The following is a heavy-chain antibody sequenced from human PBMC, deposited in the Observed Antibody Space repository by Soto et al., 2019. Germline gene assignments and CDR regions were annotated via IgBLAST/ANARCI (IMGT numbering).Heavy chain of an antibody. J-gene: IGHJ6*02. V-gene: IGHV1-46*01. D-gene: IGHD3-10*01. CDR3: ARDHMDGSGSRTYSSYYYYYYGMDV. CDR2: INPSGGST. Sequence: ASVKVSCKASGYTFTSYYMHWVRQAPGQGLEWMGIINPSGGSTSYAQKFQGRVTMTRDTSTSTVYMELSSLRSEDTAVYYCARDHMDGSGSRTYSSYYYYYYGMDVWGQGTTVTVSS. CDR1: GYTFTSYY.